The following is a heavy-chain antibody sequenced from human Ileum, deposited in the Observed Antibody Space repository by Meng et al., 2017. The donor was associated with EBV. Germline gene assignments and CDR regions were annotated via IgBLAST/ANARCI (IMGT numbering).Heavy chain of an antibody. CDR1: GYTFTNYG. Sequence: QRVQSGTEVKKPGASVKVSCKASGYTFTNYGITLGRQAPGQGLEWMGWISAYNGNTNYAQKLQGRVTMTTDTSTSTAYMELRSLRSDDTAVYYCAREYPGQFDPWGQGTLVTVSS. CDR3: AREYPGQFDP. J-gene: IGHJ5*02. V-gene: IGHV1-18*01. CDR2: ISAYNGNT.